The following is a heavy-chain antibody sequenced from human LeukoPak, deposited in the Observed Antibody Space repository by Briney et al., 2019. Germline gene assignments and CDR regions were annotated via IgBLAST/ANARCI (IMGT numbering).Heavy chain of an antibody. J-gene: IGHJ2*01. V-gene: IGHV4-4*07. CDR1: GGSISSYY. D-gene: IGHD3-16*02. Sequence: PSETLSLTCTVSGGSISSYYWSWIRQPAGKGLEWIGRIYTSGSTNYNPSLKSRVTMSVDTSMNQFSLKLSSVTAADTAVYYCARDHYDYVWGSFRDPYWYFDLWGRGTLVTVSS. CDR2: IYTSGST. CDR3: ARDHYDYVWGSFRDPYWYFDL.